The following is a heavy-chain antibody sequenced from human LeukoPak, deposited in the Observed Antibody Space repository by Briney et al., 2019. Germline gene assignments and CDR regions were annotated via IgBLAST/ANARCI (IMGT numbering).Heavy chain of an antibody. CDR3: ARHRQLRYFDWSYYFDY. V-gene: IGHV4-34*01. CDR1: GGSFSGYH. J-gene: IGHJ4*02. CDR2: INHSGST. D-gene: IGHD3-9*01. Sequence: SETLSLTCAVYGGSFSGYHWSWIRQPPGKGLEWIGEINHSGSTNYNPSLKSRVTISVDTSKNQFSLKLSSVTAADTAVYYCARHRQLRYFDWSYYFDYWGQGTLVTVSS.